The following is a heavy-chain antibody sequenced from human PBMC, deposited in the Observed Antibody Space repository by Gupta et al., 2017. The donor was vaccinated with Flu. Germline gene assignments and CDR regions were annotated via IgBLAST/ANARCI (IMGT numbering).Heavy chain of an antibody. CDR3: AKVGPRPGSWYLLYGMDV. Sequence: QVQLVESGGGVVQPGRSLRLSCAASGFTFSTYGMHWFRPAPGKGLEWVAVISYDGGNTYYADSVKGRFTISRDNSKNTLYLQMNSLRAEDTAVYHCAKVGPRPGSWYLLYGMDVWGQGTTVTVSS. J-gene: IGHJ6*02. V-gene: IGHV3-30*18. CDR1: GFTFSTYG. D-gene: IGHD6-13*01. CDR2: ISYDGGNT.